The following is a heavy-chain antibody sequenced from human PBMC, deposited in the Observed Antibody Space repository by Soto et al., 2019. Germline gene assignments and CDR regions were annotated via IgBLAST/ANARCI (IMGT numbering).Heavy chain of an antibody. D-gene: IGHD2-21*01. Sequence: QVQLQESGPRLVKPSETLSLTCTVSGGSIRSSSYYWDWIRQPPGKGLEWIGSVFYNGNTYYSPSLNSRINLSVDTSQNQFSMRMYSVTAAATALYHCPGSPDWGSGTDWCQGIPVTVSS. V-gene: IGHV4-39*01. CDR1: GGSIRSSSYY. CDR2: VFYNGNT. CDR3: PGSPDWGSGTD. J-gene: IGHJ4*02.